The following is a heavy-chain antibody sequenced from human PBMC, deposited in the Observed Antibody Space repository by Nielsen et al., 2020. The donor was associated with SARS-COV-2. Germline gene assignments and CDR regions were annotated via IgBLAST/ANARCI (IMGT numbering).Heavy chain of an antibody. D-gene: IGHD2-15*01. CDR1: GGSFSGYY. J-gene: IGHJ6*02. CDR2: INHSGST. V-gene: IGHV4-34*01. CDR3: ARGGVKSSSWVWYYYGMDV. Sequence: SETLSLTCAVYGGSFSGYYWSWIRQPPGKGLEWIGEINHSGSTNYNPSLKSRVSISVDTSKIQFSLRLSSVTAADTAVYYCARGGVKSSSWVWYYYGMDVWGQGTTVTVSS.